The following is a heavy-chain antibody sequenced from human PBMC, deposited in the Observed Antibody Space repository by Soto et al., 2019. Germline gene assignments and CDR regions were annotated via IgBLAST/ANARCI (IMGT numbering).Heavy chain of an antibody. V-gene: IGHV3-23*01. Sequence: PGGSLRLSCAASGFTFSSYAMSWVRQAPGKGLEWVSAISGSGGSTYYADSVKGRFTISRDNSKNTLYLQMNSLRAEDTAVYYCAKVLYYYDSSGYYGGSYDAFDIWGQGTMVTVSS. CDR3: AKVLYYYDSSGYYGGSYDAFDI. J-gene: IGHJ3*02. D-gene: IGHD3-22*01. CDR1: GFTFSSYA. CDR2: ISGSGGST.